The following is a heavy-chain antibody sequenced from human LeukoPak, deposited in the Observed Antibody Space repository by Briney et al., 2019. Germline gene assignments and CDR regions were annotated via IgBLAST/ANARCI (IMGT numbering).Heavy chain of an antibody. D-gene: IGHD6-19*01. Sequence: RASVKVSCKASGYTFSSYAISWVRQAPGQGLEWMGGIIPIFGTANYAQKFQGRVTITADESTSTAYMELSSLRSEDTAVYYCAVKGGVAVAGLDYWGQGTLVTVSS. J-gene: IGHJ4*02. CDR2: IIPIFGTA. CDR1: GYTFSSYA. CDR3: AVKGGVAVAGLDY. V-gene: IGHV1-69*13.